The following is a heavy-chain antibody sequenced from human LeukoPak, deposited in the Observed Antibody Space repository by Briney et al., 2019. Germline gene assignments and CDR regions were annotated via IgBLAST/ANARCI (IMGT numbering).Heavy chain of an antibody. D-gene: IGHD3-22*01. CDR2: IKQDGSEK. CDR1: GFTFSSYW. J-gene: IGHJ6*03. V-gene: IGHV3-7*03. Sequence: PGGSLRLSCAASGFTFSSYWMSWVRQAPGKGLEWVANIKQDGSEKYYVDSVKGRFTISRDNAKNSLYLQMNSLRAEDTALYYCARALHGIVVDTTMDVWGKGTTVTVSS. CDR3: ARALHGIVVDTTMDV.